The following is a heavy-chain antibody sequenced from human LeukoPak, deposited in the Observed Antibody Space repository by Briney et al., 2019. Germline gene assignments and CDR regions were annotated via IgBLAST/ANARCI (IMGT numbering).Heavy chain of an antibody. V-gene: IGHV4-4*07. D-gene: IGHD5-18*01. J-gene: IGHJ6*02. Sequence: SETLSLTCTVSGGSISSYYWSWIRQPAGKGLEWIGRIYTSGSTNYNPSLKSRVTMSVDTSKSQFSLKLSSVTAADTAVYYCAGEVGYSYGYYYYYGMDVWGQGTTVTVSS. CDR1: GGSISSYY. CDR3: AGEVGYSYGYYYYYGMDV. CDR2: IYTSGST.